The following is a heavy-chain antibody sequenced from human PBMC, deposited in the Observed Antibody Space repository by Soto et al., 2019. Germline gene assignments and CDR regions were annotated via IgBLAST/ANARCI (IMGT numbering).Heavy chain of an antibody. D-gene: IGHD3-10*01. V-gene: IGHV3-11*05. Sequence: PGGSLRLSCAGSGFTFSNYYMSWIRQAPGKGLEWVSYISSSSSYTNYADSVKGRFTISRDNAKNSLYLQMNSLRAEDTAVYYCARAGLWFGESTKIPYNWFDPWGQGTLVTVSS. CDR3: ARAGLWFGESTKIPYNWFDP. J-gene: IGHJ5*02. CDR1: GFTFSNYY. CDR2: ISSSSSYT.